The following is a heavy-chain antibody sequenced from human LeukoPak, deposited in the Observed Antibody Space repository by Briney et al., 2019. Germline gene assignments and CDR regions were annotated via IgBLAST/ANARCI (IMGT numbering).Heavy chain of an antibody. Sequence: SETLSLTCTVSDYSMGRLCHWGWIRQPPGKGLEWIASIHQTGLTYYNASFRSRATISLDTSKNQFFLELSSVTAADTAVYYCGQYPNIGLPFDYWGQGALVTVSS. J-gene: IGHJ4*02. CDR1: DYSMGRLCH. CDR3: GQYPNIGLPFDY. V-gene: IGHV4-38-2*02. D-gene: IGHD2/OR15-2a*01. CDR2: IHQTGLT.